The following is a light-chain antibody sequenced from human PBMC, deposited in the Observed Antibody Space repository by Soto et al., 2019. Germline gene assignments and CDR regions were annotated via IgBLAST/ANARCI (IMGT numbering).Light chain of an antibody. J-gene: IGKJ1*01. CDR2: DAS. CDR3: QQHSNSWT. CDR1: QSVSSY. V-gene: IGKV3-11*01. Sequence: EIVLTQSPATLSLSPRERATLSCRASQSVSSYLAWYQQKPGQAPRLLIYDASNRATGIPGRFSGSGSGTDFTLTISSLEPEDFAVYYCQQHSNSWTFGQGTKVEIK.